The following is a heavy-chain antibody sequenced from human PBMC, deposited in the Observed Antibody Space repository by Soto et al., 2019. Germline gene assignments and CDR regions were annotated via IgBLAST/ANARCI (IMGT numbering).Heavy chain of an antibody. CDR2: IIPIFGTA. Sequence: ASVKVSCKASGCTFSSYAISWVRQAPGQGLEWMGGIIPIFGTANYAQKFQGRVTITADKSTSTAYMELSSLRSEDTAVYYCARFDRPAAEYYYYYGMEVWGQGTTVIVSS. V-gene: IGHV1-69*06. CDR1: GCTFSSYA. D-gene: IGHD2-2*01. CDR3: ARFDRPAAEYYYYYGMEV. J-gene: IGHJ6*01.